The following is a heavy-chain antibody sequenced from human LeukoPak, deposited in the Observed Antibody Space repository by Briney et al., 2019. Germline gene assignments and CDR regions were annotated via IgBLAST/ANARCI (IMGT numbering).Heavy chain of an antibody. CDR2: MNPNSGNT. J-gene: IGHJ6*03. V-gene: IGHV1-8*01. CDR3: ARGIRRGITIFGVVNYYYMDV. D-gene: IGHD3-3*01. Sequence: VASVKVSCKASGYTFTSYDINWVRQATGQGLEWMGWMNPNSGNTGYAQKFQGRVTMTRNTSISTAYMELSSLRSEDTAVYYYARGIRRGITIFGVVNYYYMDVWGKGTTVTVSS. CDR1: GYTFTSYD.